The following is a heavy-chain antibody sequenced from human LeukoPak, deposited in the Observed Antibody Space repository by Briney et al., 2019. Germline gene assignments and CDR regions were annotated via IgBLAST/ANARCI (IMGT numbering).Heavy chain of an antibody. D-gene: IGHD6-19*01. CDR3: ARLAKGEQWLAYYFDY. J-gene: IGHJ4*02. CDR1: GGSISGFV. CDR2: IYDTGAT. Sequence: SETLSLTCTLSGGSISGFVWSWIRQPPGKGLDYIAYIYDTGATNYNPLLKSRVTLSVDTSKNQFSLTLNSVTAADTAVYYCARLAKGEQWLAYYFDYWGRGALVTVSS. V-gene: IGHV4-59*08.